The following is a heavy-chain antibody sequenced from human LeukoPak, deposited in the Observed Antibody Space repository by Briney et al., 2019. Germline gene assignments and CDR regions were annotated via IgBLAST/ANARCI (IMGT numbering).Heavy chain of an antibody. CDR2: INHSGST. J-gene: IGHJ5*02. V-gene: IGHV4-34*01. CDR1: GGSFSGYY. Sequence: PSETLSLTCAVYGGSFSGYYWSWIRQPPGKGLEWVGEINHSGSTNYNPSLKSRGTTSVDTSKTQFSLKLSSVTAADTAVYYCAREAARGVSPWGQGTLVTVSS. D-gene: IGHD6-6*01. CDR3: AREAARGVSP.